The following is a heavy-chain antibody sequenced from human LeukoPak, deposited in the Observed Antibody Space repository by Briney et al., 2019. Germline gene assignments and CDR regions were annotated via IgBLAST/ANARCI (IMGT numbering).Heavy chain of an antibody. Sequence: TGGSLRLSCAASGFTFSSYSTNWVRQAPGKGLEWVSSISSSSSYIYYADSVKGRFTISRDNAKNSLYLQMNSLRAEDTAVYYCARGRGIRYSGSYDFDYWGQGTLVTVSS. J-gene: IGHJ4*02. D-gene: IGHD1-26*01. CDR3: ARGRGIRYSGSYDFDY. CDR2: ISSSSSYI. V-gene: IGHV3-21*01. CDR1: GFTFSSYS.